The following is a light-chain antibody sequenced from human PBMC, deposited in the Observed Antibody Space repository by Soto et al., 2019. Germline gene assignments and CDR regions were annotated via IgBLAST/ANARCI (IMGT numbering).Light chain of an antibody. CDR2: GAS. J-gene: IGKJ5*01. V-gene: IGKV1-5*01. Sequence: DIQMTQSPSTLSASAGDSVTITCRASQNIASWLAWYQQTPGKAPKLLIYGASTSESGVPSRFSGSGSGTEFTLTIRSLQPGDFATYYCQQYNSYSATFGQGTRLEIK. CDR1: QNIASW. CDR3: QQYNSYSAT.